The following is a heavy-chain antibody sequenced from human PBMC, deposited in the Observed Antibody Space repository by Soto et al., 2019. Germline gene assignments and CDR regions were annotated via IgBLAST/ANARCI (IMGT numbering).Heavy chain of an antibody. CDR2: INHSGST. CDR1: GGSFSGYY. V-gene: IGHV4-34*01. D-gene: IGHD1-26*01. J-gene: IGHJ5*02. Sequence: PSETLSLTCAVYGGSFSGYYWSWIRQPPGKGLGWIGEINHSGSTNYNPPLKSRVTISVDTSKNQFSLKLSSVTAADTAVYYCARVGSSGSYFGSRWFDPWGQGTLVTVSS. CDR3: ARVGSSGSYFGSRWFDP.